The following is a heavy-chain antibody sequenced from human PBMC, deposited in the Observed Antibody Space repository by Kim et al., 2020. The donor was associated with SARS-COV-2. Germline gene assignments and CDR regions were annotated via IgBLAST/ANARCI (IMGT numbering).Heavy chain of an antibody. CDR1: GGSFSGYY. CDR3: ARGKGREQWLAGVWRYYYYGMDV. CDR2: INHSGST. J-gene: IGHJ6*02. Sequence: SETLSLTCAVYGGSFSGYYWSCIRQPPGKGLEWIGEINHSGSTNYNPSLKSRVTISVDTSKNQFSLKLSSVTAADTAVYYCARGKGREQWLAGVWRYYYYGMDVWGQGTTVTVSS. V-gene: IGHV4-34*01. D-gene: IGHD6-19*01.